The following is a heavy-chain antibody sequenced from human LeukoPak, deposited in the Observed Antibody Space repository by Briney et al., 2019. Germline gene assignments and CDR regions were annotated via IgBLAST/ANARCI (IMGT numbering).Heavy chain of an antibody. Sequence: GSSVKVSCKASGGTFSSYAISWVRQAPGQGLEWMGGIIPIFGTANYAQKFQGRVTITADESTSTAYMELSSLRSEDTAVYYCARDGGTPDGGVSHNWFDPWGQGTLVTVSS. CDR2: IIPIFGTA. CDR3: ARDGGTPDGGVSHNWFDP. D-gene: IGHD3-16*01. CDR1: GGTFSSYA. V-gene: IGHV1-69*01. J-gene: IGHJ5*02.